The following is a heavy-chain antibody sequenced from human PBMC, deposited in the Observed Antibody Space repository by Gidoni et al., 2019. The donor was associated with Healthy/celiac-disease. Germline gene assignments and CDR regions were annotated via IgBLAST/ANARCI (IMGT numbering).Heavy chain of an antibody. CDR2: ISWDRGST. D-gene: IGHD3-10*01. CDR3: GKDTGIVRGQDGMDV. Sequence: ASGFTFDDYNMHWVRQAPAKGLEWVSLISWDRGSTHYADSVKGRFTISRDNSNNSLYLPMNSLRTEDTALYYCGKDTGIVRGQDGMDVWGQGTTVTVSS. CDR1: GFTFDDYN. V-gene: IGHV3-43*01. J-gene: IGHJ6*02.